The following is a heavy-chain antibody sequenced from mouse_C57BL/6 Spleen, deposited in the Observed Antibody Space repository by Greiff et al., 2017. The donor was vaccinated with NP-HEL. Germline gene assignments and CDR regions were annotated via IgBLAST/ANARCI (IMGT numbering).Heavy chain of an antibody. Sequence: VQLQQPGAELVKPGASVKLSCKASGYTFTSYWMQWVKQRPGQGLEWIGEIDPSDSYTNYNQKFKGKATLTVDTSSSTAYMQLSSLTSEDSAVYYCARNYSKDYWGQCTTLTVSS. CDR3: ARNYSKDY. J-gene: IGHJ2*01. CDR1: GYTFTSYW. V-gene: IGHV1-50*01. D-gene: IGHD2-5*01. CDR2: IDPSDSYT.